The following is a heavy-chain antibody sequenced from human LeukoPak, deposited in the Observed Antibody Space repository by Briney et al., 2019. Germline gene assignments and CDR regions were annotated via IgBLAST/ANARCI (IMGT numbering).Heavy chain of an antibody. D-gene: IGHD3-10*01. V-gene: IGHV4-59*01. J-gene: IGHJ4*02. CDR1: GGSISSYY. CDR2: IYYSGST. CDR3: ARVSRHYYGSGSYAEFDY. Sequence: SETLSLTCTASGGSISSYYWSWIRQPPGKGLEWIRYIYYSGSTNYNPSLKSRVTISVDTSKNQFSLKLSSVTAADTAVYYCARVSRHYYGSGSYAEFDYWGQGTLVTVSS.